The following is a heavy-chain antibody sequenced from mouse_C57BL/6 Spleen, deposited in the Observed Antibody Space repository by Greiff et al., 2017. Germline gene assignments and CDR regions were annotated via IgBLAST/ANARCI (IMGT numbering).Heavy chain of an antibody. CDR2: IHPNSGST. V-gene: IGHV1-64*01. J-gene: IGHJ4*01. Sequence: VQLQQPGAELVKPGASVKLSCKASGYTFTSYWMHWVKQRPGQGLEWIGMIHPNSGSTNYNEKFKSKATLTVDKSSSTAYMQLSSLTSEDSAVYYCARSDGNPHYYAMDYWGQGTSVTVSS. CDR1: GYTFTSYW. D-gene: IGHD2-1*01. CDR3: ARSDGNPHYYAMDY.